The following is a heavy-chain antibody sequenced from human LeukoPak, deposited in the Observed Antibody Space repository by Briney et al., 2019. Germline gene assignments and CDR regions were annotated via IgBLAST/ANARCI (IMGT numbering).Heavy chain of an antibody. CDR3: ARLSRYYDILTGWAFDY. D-gene: IGHD3-9*01. Sequence: APVKVSCKASGYTFTGYYMHWVRQAPGQGLEWMGWFSAYNGNTNYAQKLQGRVTMTTDTSTSTAYMELRSLRSDDTAVYYCARLSRYYDILTGWAFDYWGQGTLVTVSS. CDR2: FSAYNGNT. J-gene: IGHJ4*02. V-gene: IGHV1-18*04. CDR1: GYTFTGYY.